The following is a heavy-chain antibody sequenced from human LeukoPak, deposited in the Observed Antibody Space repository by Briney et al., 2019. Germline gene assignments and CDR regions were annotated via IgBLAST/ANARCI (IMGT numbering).Heavy chain of an antibody. D-gene: IGHD5-18*01. Sequence: GGSLRLSCAASGFTFSSYAMSWVRQAPGKGLEWVSAISGSGGSTYYADSVKGRFTISRDNSKNTLYLQMNSLRAEDTAVYYCARLSRGYSYGGFDYWGQGTLVTVSS. CDR1: GFTFSSYA. J-gene: IGHJ4*02. V-gene: IGHV3-23*01. CDR3: ARLSRGYSYGGFDY. CDR2: ISGSGGST.